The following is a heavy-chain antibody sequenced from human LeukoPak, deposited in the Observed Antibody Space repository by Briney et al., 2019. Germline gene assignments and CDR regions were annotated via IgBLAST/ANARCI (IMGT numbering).Heavy chain of an antibody. V-gene: IGHV1-2*02. D-gene: IGHD3-22*01. CDR3: AGGASSGYVNLDY. CDR2: INPNSGGT. CDR1: GYTFTGYY. Sequence: ASVKVSFKASGYTFTGYYMHWGRQAPGQGLEWMGWINPNSGGTNYAQKFQGRGTVTRDTSISTAYMELSRLRSDDTAVYYCAGGASSGYVNLDYWGQGTLVTVSS. J-gene: IGHJ4*02.